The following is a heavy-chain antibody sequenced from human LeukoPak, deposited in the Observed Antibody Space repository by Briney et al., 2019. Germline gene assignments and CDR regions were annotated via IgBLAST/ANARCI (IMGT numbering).Heavy chain of an antibody. CDR3: AREVAGTGSFYFDY. CDR2: IIPIFGTA. J-gene: IGHJ4*02. D-gene: IGHD6-19*01. CDR1: VGTFSSYA. V-gene: IGHV1-69*13. Sequence: GASVKVSCKASVGTFSSYAISWVRQAPGQGLEWMGGIIPIFGTANYAQKFQGRVTITADESTSTAYMELSSLRSEDTAVYYCAREVAGTGSFYFDYWGQGTLVTVSS.